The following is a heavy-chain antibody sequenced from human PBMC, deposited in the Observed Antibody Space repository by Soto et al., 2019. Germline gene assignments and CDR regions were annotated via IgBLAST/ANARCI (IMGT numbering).Heavy chain of an antibody. V-gene: IGHV3-23*01. CDR2: ISGSGGMT. Sequence: GGSLRLSCVASGFAFSNYRMAWVRQTPGKGLQWISTISGSGGMTDYADSVRGRFTVSSDHSKDTVHRQMTSLRADDTAVYYCSKDRAMASGIQDLGIWCQGTTVTVSS. D-gene: IGHD3-16*01. J-gene: IGHJ6*02. CDR1: GFAFSNYR. CDR3: SKDRAMASGIQDLGI.